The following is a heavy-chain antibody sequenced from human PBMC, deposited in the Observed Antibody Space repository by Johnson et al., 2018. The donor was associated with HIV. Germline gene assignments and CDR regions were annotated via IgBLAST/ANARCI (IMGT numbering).Heavy chain of an antibody. CDR1: GFTFSSYA. Sequence: QVQLVESGGGVVQPGRSLRLSCAASGFTFSSYAMHWVRQAPGKGLEWVAVISFDGSNKNYADSVKGRFTISRDNSKNTVYLQMHSLRAEDTAVYYCARQPGDASEIWGQGTTVTVSS. V-gene: IGHV3-30*14. J-gene: IGHJ3*02. CDR3: ARQPGDASEI. CDR2: ISFDGSNK.